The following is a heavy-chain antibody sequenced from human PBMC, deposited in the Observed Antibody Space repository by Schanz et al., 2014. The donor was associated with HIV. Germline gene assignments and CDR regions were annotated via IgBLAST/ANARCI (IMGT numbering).Heavy chain of an antibody. CDR3: AKDRNQYDSRYIGKGNYYYYYGMDV. CDR1: GFTFSDHY. J-gene: IGHJ6*02. V-gene: IGHV3-30*18. D-gene: IGHD3-22*01. Sequence: VHLVESGGGLVQPGGSLRLSCAASGFTFSDHYMDWVRQAPGKGLEWVAVISYDGTKKHYADSVKGRFTISRDNSKNSLYLVIKSLRAEDAAVYYCAKDRNQYDSRYIGKGNYYYYYGMDVWGQGTTVTVSS. CDR2: ISYDGTKK.